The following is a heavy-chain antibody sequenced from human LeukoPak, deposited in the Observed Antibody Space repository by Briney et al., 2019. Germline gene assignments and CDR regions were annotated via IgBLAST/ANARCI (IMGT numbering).Heavy chain of an antibody. J-gene: IGHJ3*02. CDR2: IYTSGST. Sequence: PSETLSLACTVSGSISGYYWSWIRQPPGKGLEWIGYIYTSGSTNYNPSLESRVTISVDMSKNQFSLDLSSVTAADTAVYYCARQKCTSASCLTKNAFDIWGQGTMVTVSS. D-gene: IGHD2-2*01. CDR3: ARQKCTSASCLTKNAFDI. V-gene: IGHV4-4*09. CDR1: GSISGYY.